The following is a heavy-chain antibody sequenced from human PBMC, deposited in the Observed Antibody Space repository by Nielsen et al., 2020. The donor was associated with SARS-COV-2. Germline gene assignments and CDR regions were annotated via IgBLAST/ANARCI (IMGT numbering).Heavy chain of an antibody. D-gene: IGHD2-15*01. CDR1: GFTFSTYG. Sequence: GGSLRLSCAASGFTFSTYGMHWVRQAPSKGLEWVAAISYDGSNKYYVDSVKGRFTISRDNSKNTLYLQMSSLREEDTAVYYCAKDWTAIVVVPSGGVDYWGQGTLVTVSS. J-gene: IGHJ4*02. CDR3: AKDWTAIVVVPSGGVDY. V-gene: IGHV3-30*18. CDR2: ISYDGSNK.